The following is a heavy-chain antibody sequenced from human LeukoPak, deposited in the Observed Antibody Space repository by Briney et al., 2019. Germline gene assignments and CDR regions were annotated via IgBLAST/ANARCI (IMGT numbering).Heavy chain of an antibody. CDR2: IYTSGST. Sequence: SETLSLTCTVSGASISSYYWSWIRQPAGKGLEWIGRIYTSGSTNYNPSLKSRVTISVDTSKNQFSLKLSSVTAADTAVYYCARDAIAVAGYYYFDYWGQGTLVTVSS. V-gene: IGHV4-4*07. CDR1: GASISSYY. J-gene: IGHJ4*02. CDR3: ARDAIAVAGYYYFDY. D-gene: IGHD6-19*01.